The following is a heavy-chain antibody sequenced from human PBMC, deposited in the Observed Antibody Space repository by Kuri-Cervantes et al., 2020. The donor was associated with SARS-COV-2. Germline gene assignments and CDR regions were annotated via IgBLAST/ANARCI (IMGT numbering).Heavy chain of an antibody. CDR1: GFTFSNAW. CDR3: TKDDFWSGYSDY. J-gene: IGHJ4*02. Sequence: ETLSLTCAASGFTFSNAWMSWVRQAPGKGLEWVGRIKSKTDGGTTDYAAPVKGRFTISRDDSKNTLYLQMNSLKTEDTAVYYCTKDDFWSGYSDYWGQGTLVTVSS. D-gene: IGHD3-3*01. V-gene: IGHV3-15*01. CDR2: IKSKTDGGTT.